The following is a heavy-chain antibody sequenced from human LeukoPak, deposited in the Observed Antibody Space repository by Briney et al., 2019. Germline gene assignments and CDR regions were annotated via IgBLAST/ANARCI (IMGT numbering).Heavy chain of an antibody. D-gene: IGHD5-12*01. Sequence: PSETLSPTCTVSGGSVSISSYYWGWIRQPPGKGLEWIGSIYYSGSTYYNPSLKSRVTISVDTSKNQFSLKLNSVTAADTAVYYCARYHSGYDDYWGRGTLVTVSS. J-gene: IGHJ4*02. V-gene: IGHV4-39*07. CDR2: IYYSGST. CDR3: ARYHSGYDDY. CDR1: GGSVSISSYY.